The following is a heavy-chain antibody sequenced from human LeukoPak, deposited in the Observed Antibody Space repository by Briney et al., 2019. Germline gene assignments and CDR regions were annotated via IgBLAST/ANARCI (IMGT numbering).Heavy chain of an antibody. V-gene: IGHV1-18*01. CDR3: ASVVEWSLHFDY. CDR2: ISAYNGNT. D-gene: IGHD3-3*01. Sequence: ASXXTXXSXGISWVRQAPGQGLEWMGWISAYNGNTNYAQKLQGRVTMTTDTSTSTAYMELRSLRSDDTAVYYCASVVEWSLHFDYWGQGTLVTVSS. J-gene: IGHJ4*02. CDR1: XXTXXSXG.